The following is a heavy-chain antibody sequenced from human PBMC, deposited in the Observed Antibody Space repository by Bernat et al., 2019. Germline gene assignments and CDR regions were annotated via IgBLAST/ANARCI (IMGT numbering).Heavy chain of an antibody. D-gene: IGHD3-22*01. J-gene: IGHJ4*02. CDR2: ISGSGGST. Sequence: EVQLLESGGGLIQPGGSLRLSCAASGFTFSSYAMTWVRQAPGKGLEWVSAISGSGGSTYYADSVKGRFTISRDNSKNTLYLQMNSLRAEDTAVYYCAKDQIGYPLYYFDYWGQGTLVTVSS. CDR1: GFTFSSYA. V-gene: IGHV3-23*01. CDR3: AKDQIGYPLYYFDY.